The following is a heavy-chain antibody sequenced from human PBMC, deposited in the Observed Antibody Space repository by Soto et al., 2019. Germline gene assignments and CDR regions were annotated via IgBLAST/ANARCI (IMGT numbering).Heavy chain of an antibody. CDR3: ARDPREYYFDY. CDR1: GFSFSTYG. Sequence: GGSLRLSCAASGFSFSTYGMHWVRQAPGKGLEYVSAITGNGGSAYYADSVKGRFTISRDNAKNSLYLQMNSLRAEDTAVYYCARDPREYYFDYWGQGTLVTVSS. CDR2: ITGNGGSA. V-gene: IGHV3-64*02. J-gene: IGHJ4*02.